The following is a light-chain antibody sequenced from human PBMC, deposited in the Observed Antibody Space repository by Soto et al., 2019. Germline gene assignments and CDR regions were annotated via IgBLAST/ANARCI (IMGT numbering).Light chain of an antibody. CDR2: EVS. Sequence: QSALTQPASMYGSPGQSITISCTGTSSDVGGYNYVSWYQQHPGKAPKLMIYEVSNRPSGVSNRFSGSKSGNTASLTISGLQAEDEADYYCSSYTSSTTLSAVFGGGTQLTVL. V-gene: IGLV2-14*01. CDR3: SSYTSSTTLSAV. CDR1: SSDVGGYNY. J-gene: IGLJ7*01.